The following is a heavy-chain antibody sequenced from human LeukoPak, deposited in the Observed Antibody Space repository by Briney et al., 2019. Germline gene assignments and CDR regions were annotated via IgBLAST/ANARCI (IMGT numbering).Heavy chain of an antibody. J-gene: IGHJ4*02. V-gene: IGHV3-21*01. CDR3: ARIMVRGVIIPPYFDY. Sequence: GGSLRLSCAASGFTFSSYSMNWVRQAPGKGLEWVSSISSSSSYIYYADSVKGRFTISRDSAKNSLYLQMNSLRAEDTAVYYCARIMVRGVIIPPYFDYWGQGTLVTVSS. D-gene: IGHD3-10*01. CDR1: GFTFSSYS. CDR2: ISSSSSYI.